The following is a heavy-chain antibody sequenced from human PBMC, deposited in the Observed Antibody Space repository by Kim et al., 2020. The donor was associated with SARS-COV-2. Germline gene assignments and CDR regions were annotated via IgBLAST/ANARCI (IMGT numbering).Heavy chain of an antibody. CDR1: GFTFSSYW. V-gene: IGHV3-74*01. Sequence: GGSLRLSCAASGFTFSSYWMHWVRQAPGKGLVWVSRINSDGSSTSYADSVKGRFTISRDNAKNTLYLQMNSLRAEDTAVYYCARAYFGHQNTAMVYYYGMDVWGQGTTVTVSS. J-gene: IGHJ6*02. CDR2: INSDGSST. D-gene: IGHD5-18*01. CDR3: ARAYFGHQNTAMVYYYGMDV.